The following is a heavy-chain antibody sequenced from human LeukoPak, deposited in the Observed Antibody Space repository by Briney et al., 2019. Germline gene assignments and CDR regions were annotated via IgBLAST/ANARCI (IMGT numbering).Heavy chain of an antibody. CDR2: ISDTGNT. D-gene: IGHD3-3*01. J-gene: IGHJ3*02. V-gene: IGHV3-23*01. CDR1: GFTLSSYA. Sequence: GGSLRLSCAASGFTLSSYAMSWVRQAPGKGLEWVSAISDTGNTYHADSVKGRFTISRDDSENSLYLQMNSLRTEDTALYYCAKDMDPSGYYDGLPADAFDIWGQGTMVTVSS. CDR3: AKDMDPSGYYDGLPADAFDI.